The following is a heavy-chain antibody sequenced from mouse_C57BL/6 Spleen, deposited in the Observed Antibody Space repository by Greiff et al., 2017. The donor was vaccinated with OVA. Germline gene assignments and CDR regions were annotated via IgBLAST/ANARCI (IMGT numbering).Heavy chain of an antibody. D-gene: IGHD1-1*01. CDR1: GYTFTSYW. V-gene: IGHV1-7*01. CDR3: ALFTTDFDY. CDR2: INPSSGYT. Sequence: VQVVESGAELAKPGASVKLSCKASGYTFTSYWMHWVKQRPGQGLEWIGYINPSSGYTKYNQKFKDKATLTADKSSSTAYMQLSSLTYEDSAVYYCALFTTDFDYWGQGTTLTVSS. J-gene: IGHJ2*01.